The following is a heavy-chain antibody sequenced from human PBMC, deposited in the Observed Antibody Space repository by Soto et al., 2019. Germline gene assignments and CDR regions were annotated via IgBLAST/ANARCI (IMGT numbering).Heavy chain of an antibody. CDR3: AKDRGSYDIWSGTQRYYAMDV. CDR2: TSYDGSNT. V-gene: IGHV3-30*18. CDR1: GFIFSRHG. J-gene: IGHJ6*02. D-gene: IGHD3-3*01. Sequence: QGQLVESGGGVVQPGTSLRLSCAASGFIFSRHGMHWVRQAPGKGLEWVAFTSYDGSNTYYADSVKGRFTISRDNPKNTLCLQMNSLRPNDTALYFCAKDRGSYDIWSGTQRYYAMDVWGQGATVTVSS.